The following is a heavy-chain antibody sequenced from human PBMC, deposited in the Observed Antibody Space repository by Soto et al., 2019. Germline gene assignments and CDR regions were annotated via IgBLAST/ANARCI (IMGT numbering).Heavy chain of an antibody. CDR1: GDSLSSRSHH. J-gene: IGHJ4*02. Sequence: SETLSLTCTVSGDSLSSRSHHWGWIRQAPGRGLEWIGTISDSGNTYSNSSLRGRVTISVDPAKNQFTLRLTAVTAADTAVYYCVRRDYIGSYHFDHWGQGALVTV. V-gene: IGHV4-39*01. CDR2: ISDSGNT. CDR3: VRRDYIGSYHFDH. D-gene: IGHD1-26*01.